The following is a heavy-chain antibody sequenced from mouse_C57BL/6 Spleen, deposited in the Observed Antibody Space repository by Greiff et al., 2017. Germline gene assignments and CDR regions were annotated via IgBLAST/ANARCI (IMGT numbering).Heavy chain of an antibody. Sequence: EVQLQQSGPELVKPGASVKISCKASGYSFTGYYMNWVKQSPEKSLEWIGEINPSTGGTTYNQKFKAKATLTVDKSSSTAYMQLKSLTSEDSAVYYCAEGGNYGYWYFDVWGTGTTVTVSS. CDR2: INPSTGGT. V-gene: IGHV1-42*01. CDR1: GYSFTGYY. D-gene: IGHD2-1*01. J-gene: IGHJ1*03. CDR3: AEGGNYGYWYFDV.